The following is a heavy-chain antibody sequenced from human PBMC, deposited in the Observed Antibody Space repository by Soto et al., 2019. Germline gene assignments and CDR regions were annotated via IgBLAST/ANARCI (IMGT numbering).Heavy chain of an antibody. CDR2: IIPILGIA. CDR1: GGTFSSYT. Sequence: ASVTVSFKASGGTFSSYTISWVRQAPGQGLEWMGRIIPILGIANYAQKFQGRVTITADKSTSTAYMELSSLRSEDTAVYYCARDLGDNDAFDIWGQGTMVTVSS. J-gene: IGHJ3*02. CDR3: ARDLGDNDAFDI. V-gene: IGHV1-69*04. D-gene: IGHD3-3*01.